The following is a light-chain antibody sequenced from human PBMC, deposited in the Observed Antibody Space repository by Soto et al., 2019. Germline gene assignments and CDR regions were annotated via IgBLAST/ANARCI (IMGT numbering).Light chain of an antibody. CDR3: KQFNSYPRT. CDR2: KAS. V-gene: IGKV1-5*03. CDR1: QTISSW. Sequence: DLQRPQSPSTLSWAVVYIFPITGLASQTISSWLAWYQQTPGKAPNLLIYKASSLESGVPSRFSGSGSGKEFTVTISSMQHEDFATYYCKQFNSYPRTVGQGTTVDIK. J-gene: IGKJ1*01.